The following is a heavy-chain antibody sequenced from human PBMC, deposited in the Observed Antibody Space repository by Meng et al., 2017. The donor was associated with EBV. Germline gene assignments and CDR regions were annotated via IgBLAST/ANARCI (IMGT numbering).Heavy chain of an antibody. CDR2: ISAYNGNT. CDR1: GYTFTSYG. D-gene: IGHD3-16*02. Sequence: VQLVQAGAGVETPGAVVEVSCKASGYTFTSYGISWVRQGPGQGLEWMGWISAYNGNTNYAQKLQGRVTMTTDTSTSTAYMELRSLRSDDTAVYYCARVRTFGGVIPPDYWGQGTLVTVSS. J-gene: IGHJ4*02. CDR3: ARVRTFGGVIPPDY. V-gene: IGHV1-18*01.